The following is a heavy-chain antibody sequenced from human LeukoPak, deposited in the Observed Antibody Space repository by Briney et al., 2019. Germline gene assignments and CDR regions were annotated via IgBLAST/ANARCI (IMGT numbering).Heavy chain of an antibody. V-gene: IGHV5-51*01. J-gene: IGHJ4*02. CDR2: IYPGDSNT. D-gene: IGHD3-3*01. CDR1: GYSFSSYW. CDR3: AKTFGVIIDDYFDY. Sequence: GESLKISCKGSGYSFSSYWIGWMRQMPGQGLEWMGIIYPGDSNTRYSPSFEGRVSISADKSISTAYLQWSSLKASDTAMYYCAKTFGVIIDDYFDYWGQGTLVTISS.